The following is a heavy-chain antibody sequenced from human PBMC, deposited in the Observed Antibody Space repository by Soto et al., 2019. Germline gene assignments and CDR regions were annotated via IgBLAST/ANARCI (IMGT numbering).Heavy chain of an antibody. V-gene: IGHV4-34*01. CDR3: VRMGGRWLPRRRYFDY. CDR1: DGSFSGYY. Sequence: KTSETLSLSCGVSDGSFSGYYGSWIRQPPGRGLEWIGEINHSGNTYYNPSLESRVTISVDKSKTHFSMELSSVTAADTAVYYCVRMGGRWLPRRRYFDYWGQGTLVTVSS. J-gene: IGHJ4*02. CDR2: INHSGNT. D-gene: IGHD1-26*01.